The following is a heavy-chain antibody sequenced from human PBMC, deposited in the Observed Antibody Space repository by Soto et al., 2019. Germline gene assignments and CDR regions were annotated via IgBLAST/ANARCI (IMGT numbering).Heavy chain of an antibody. CDR3: AREGNLGRWLQPLDY. CDR2: IHYSGST. D-gene: IGHD5-12*01. CDR1: GGSISSSSYY. Sequence: SETLSLTCTVSGGSISSSSYYWGWIRQPPGKGLEWIVSIHYSGSTYYNPSLKSRVTMSVDTSKSQFSLKLSSVTAADTAVYYCAREGNLGRWLQPLDYWGQGTLVTVSS. V-gene: IGHV4-39*07. J-gene: IGHJ4*02.